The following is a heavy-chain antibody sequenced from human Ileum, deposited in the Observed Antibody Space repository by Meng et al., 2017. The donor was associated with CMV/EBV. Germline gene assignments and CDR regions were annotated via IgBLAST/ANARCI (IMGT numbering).Heavy chain of an antibody. V-gene: IGHV2-5*01. J-gene: IGHJ4*01. Sequence: LRSSGEGVSWIRPPPGTALGCLGIISWSNDKRYSPSLTRRLSITTDTSENQVVLTMTNMDTVDTAKYYCAHRLPGVGYGWDSGVFDYWGHGTLVTVSS. CDR2: ISWSNDK. D-gene: IGHD2-15*01. CDR1: LRSSGEG. CDR3: AHRLPGVGYGWDSGVFDY.